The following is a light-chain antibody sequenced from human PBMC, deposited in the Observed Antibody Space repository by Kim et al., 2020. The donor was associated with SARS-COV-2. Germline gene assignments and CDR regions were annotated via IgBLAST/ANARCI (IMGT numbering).Light chain of an antibody. V-gene: IGKV3-15*01. CDR1: QSVGRN. Sequence: PGERATRSCRASQSVGRNLAWFQQKPGQAPRLLMYGPSTRATGIPARFSGSGSGTEFTLTISNLQSEDFAVYFCQHYYDWPPSITFGQGTRLEIK. CDR3: QHYYDWPPSIT. CDR2: GPS. J-gene: IGKJ5*01.